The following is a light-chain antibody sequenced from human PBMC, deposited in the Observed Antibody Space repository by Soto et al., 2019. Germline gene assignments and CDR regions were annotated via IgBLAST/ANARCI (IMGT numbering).Light chain of an antibody. CDR2: SAS. CDR3: QQRYNSNPT. V-gene: IGKV1-39*01. Sequence: DIQMTQSPSCLSASVGDRFTITSRASQSISNYLHWYQQKIGKGPKXXTYSASSIQSGVPSRFNGIGSGTDFPLTLSNLQNEDSATYYCQQRYNSNPTFGQGTKV. J-gene: IGKJ1*01. CDR1: QSISNY.